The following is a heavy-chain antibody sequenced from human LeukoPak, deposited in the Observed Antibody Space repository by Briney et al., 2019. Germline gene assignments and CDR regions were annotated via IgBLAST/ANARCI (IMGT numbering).Heavy chain of an antibody. CDR3: ARRRGSYSDDY. V-gene: IGHV3-7*01. CDR1: GFTFSSYG. Sequence: PGGSLRLSCAASGFTFSSYGMSWVRQAPGKGLEWVANIKQDGSEKYYVDSVKGRFTISRDNAKNSLYLQMNSLRAEDTAVYYCARRRGSYSDDYWGQGTLVTVSS. CDR2: IKQDGSEK. J-gene: IGHJ4*02. D-gene: IGHD1-26*01.